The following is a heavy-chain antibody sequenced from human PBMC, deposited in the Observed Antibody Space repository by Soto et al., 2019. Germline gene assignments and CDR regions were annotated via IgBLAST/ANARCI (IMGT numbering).Heavy chain of an antibody. V-gene: IGHV4-59*01. D-gene: IGHD6-19*01. J-gene: IGHJ4*02. CDR3: ARSRYTSGWWTPPFDY. Sequence: SETLSLTCAVSGGSISSFYWSWIRQPPGKGLEWIGYIYYSGSTNYNPSLKSRVTISVDTSKNQFSLKLTSVTAADTAVYYCARSRYTSGWWTPPFDYWGQGTLVTVSS. CDR1: GGSISSFY. CDR2: IYYSGST.